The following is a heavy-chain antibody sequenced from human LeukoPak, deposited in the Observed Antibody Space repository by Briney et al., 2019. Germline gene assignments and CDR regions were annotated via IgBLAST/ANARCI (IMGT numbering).Heavy chain of an antibody. D-gene: IGHD6-13*01. V-gene: IGHV4-59*08. Sequence: SETLSLTCTVSGGSISSYCWSWIRQPPGKGLEWIGYIYYSGSTNYNPSLKSRVTISVDTSKNQFSLKLSSVTAADTAVYYCARHFRSWAVDYWGQGTLVTVSS. CDR3: ARHFRSWAVDY. J-gene: IGHJ4*02. CDR1: GGSISSYC. CDR2: IYYSGST.